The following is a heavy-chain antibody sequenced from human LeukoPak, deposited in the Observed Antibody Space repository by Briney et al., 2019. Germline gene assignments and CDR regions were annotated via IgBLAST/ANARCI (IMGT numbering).Heavy chain of an antibody. CDR1: GGSFSGYY. J-gene: IGHJ4*02. D-gene: IGHD1-1*01. CDR3: ARVPIWRSSFDY. CDR2: INHSGST. Sequence: PSETLSLTCAVYGGSFSGYYWSWIRQPPGKGLEWIGEINHSGSTNYNPSLKSRVTISVDTSKNQFSLKLSSVTAADTAVYYCARVPIWRSSFDYWGQGTLVTVSS. V-gene: IGHV4-34*01.